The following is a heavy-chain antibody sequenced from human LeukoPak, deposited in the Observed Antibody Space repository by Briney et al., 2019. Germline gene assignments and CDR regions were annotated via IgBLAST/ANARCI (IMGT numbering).Heavy chain of an antibody. CDR2: MSYDGTNQ. J-gene: IGHJ2*01. D-gene: IGHD6-19*01. CDR3: AREWSRSSGWLGWHVDL. V-gene: IGHV3-30*03. Sequence: GGSLRLSCAASGFTFSFYGMHWVRQAPGKGLEWVSVMSYDGTNQYSADTVKGRFIISRDNSRNTLDLQMNSLRAEDTAVYYCAREWSRSSGWLGWHVDLWGRGTLVTVSS. CDR1: GFTFSFYG.